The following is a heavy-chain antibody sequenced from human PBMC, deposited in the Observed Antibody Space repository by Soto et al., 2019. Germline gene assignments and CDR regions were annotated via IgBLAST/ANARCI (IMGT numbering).Heavy chain of an antibody. Sequence: GSLRLSCAASGFTFSGYWMTWVRQAPGKGLEWVANIKQDGSEKYYVDSVKGRFTISRDNAKNSLYLQMNSLRAEDTAVYYCAREGYYIWSFDYWGQGTLVTVSS. CDR2: IKQDGSEK. D-gene: IGHD1-26*01. J-gene: IGHJ4*02. V-gene: IGHV3-7*01. CDR3: AREGYYIWSFDY. CDR1: GFTFSGYW.